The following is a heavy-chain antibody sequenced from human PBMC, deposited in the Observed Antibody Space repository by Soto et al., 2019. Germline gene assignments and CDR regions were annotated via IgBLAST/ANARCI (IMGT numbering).Heavy chain of an antibody. CDR3: ARVKQLVGENWFDP. J-gene: IGHJ5*02. CDR1: GGSISSYY. Sequence: SETLSLTCTVSGGSISSYYWSWLRQPPGKGLEWIGYIYYSGSTNYNPSLKGRVTISVDTSKNQFSLKLSSVTAADTAVYYCARVKQLVGENWFDPWGQGTLVTVSS. V-gene: IGHV4-59*01. CDR2: IYYSGST. D-gene: IGHD6-6*01.